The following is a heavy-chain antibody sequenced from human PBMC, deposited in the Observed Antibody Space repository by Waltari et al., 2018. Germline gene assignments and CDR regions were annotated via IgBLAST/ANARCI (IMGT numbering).Heavy chain of an antibody. V-gene: IGHV3-30*02. CDR3: AKGEHIVVVIAEIAFDI. D-gene: IGHD2-21*01. J-gene: IGHJ3*02. Sequence: QVQLVESGGGVVQPGGSLRLSCAASGFTFSSYGMQWVRQAPGKGLEWVAFIRYDVITTYSAASVKGRFTLSRDHSQNTLYLQMTSLRAEDTAVYYCAKGEHIVVVIAEIAFDIWGQGTMATVSS. CDR1: GFTFSSYG. CDR2: IRYDVITT.